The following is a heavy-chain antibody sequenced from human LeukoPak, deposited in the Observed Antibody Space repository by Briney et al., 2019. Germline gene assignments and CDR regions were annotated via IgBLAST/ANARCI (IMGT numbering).Heavy chain of an antibody. V-gene: IGHV3-21*01. CDR1: GFTFSSHG. J-gene: IGHJ5*02. Sequence: PGGTLRLSCAASGFTFSSHGMNWVRQAPGKGLEWVSGIIPSGHTTYYADSVKGRFTISRDNAKNSLYLQMNSLRAEDTAVYYCARDLGSGSYSNWFDPWGQGTLVTVSS. D-gene: IGHD3-10*01. CDR3: ARDLGSGSYSNWFDP. CDR2: IIPSGHTT.